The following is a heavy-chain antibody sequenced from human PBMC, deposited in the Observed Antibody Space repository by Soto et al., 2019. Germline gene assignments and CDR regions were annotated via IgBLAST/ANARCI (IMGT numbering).Heavy chain of an antibody. CDR3: ARVHQYTSYAPHCSGGSCYSSYDY. CDR1: GGSFSGYY. Sequence: PSETLSLTCAVYGGSFSGYYWSWIRQPPGKGLEWIGEINHSGSTNYNPSLKSRVTISVDTSKNQFSLKLSSVTAADTAVYYCARVHQYTSYAPHCSGGSCYSSYDYWGQGPLVTVSS. J-gene: IGHJ4*02. V-gene: IGHV4-34*01. CDR2: INHSGST. D-gene: IGHD2-15*01.